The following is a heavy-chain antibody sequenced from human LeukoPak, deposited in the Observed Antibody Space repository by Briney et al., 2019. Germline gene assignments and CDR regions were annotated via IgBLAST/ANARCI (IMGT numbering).Heavy chain of an antibody. V-gene: IGHV4-59*08. D-gene: IGHD3-3*01. Sequence: SETLSLTCTVSGGSISSYYWSWIRQPPGKGLEWIGYIYYSGSTNYNPSLKSRVTISVDTSKNQFSLKLSSVTAADTAVYYCARVYYDFWSGYPHYFDYWGQGTLVTVSS. CDR3: ARVYYDFWSGYPHYFDY. J-gene: IGHJ4*02. CDR2: IYYSGST. CDR1: GGSISSYY.